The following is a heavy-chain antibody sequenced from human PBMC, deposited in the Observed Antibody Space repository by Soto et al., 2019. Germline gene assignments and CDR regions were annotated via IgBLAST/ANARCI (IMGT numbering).Heavy chain of an antibody. D-gene: IGHD6-13*01. CDR2: ISGSGGST. Sequence: EVQLLESGGGLVQPGGSLRLSCAASGFTFSSYAMSWVRQAPGKGLEWVSAISGSGGSTYYADSVKGRFTISRDNSKNTLYLQMNSLRAEDTAVYYCAKRSYSSSWPDRLPVDYWGQGTLVTVSS. CDR1: GFTFSSYA. J-gene: IGHJ4*02. V-gene: IGHV3-23*01. CDR3: AKRSYSSSWPDRLPVDY.